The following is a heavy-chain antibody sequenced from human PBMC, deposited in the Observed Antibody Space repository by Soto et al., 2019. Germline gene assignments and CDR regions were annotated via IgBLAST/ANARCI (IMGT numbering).Heavy chain of an antibody. V-gene: IGHV3-48*02. CDR2: ISSSSSTI. Sequence: EVQLVESGGGLVQPGGSLRLSCAASGFTFSSYSMNWVRQAPGKGLEWVSYISSSSSTIYYADSVKGRFTISRDNAKNKLYLQMKRLIDEHTAVYYCSRDGPYDSSGYAYWGQGTLVTVSS. J-gene: IGHJ4*02. D-gene: IGHD3-22*01. CDR3: SRDGPYDSSGYAY. CDR1: GFTFSSYS.